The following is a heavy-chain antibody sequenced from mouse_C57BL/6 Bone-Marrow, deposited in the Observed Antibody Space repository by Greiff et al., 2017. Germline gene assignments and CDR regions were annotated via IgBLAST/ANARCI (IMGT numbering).Heavy chain of an antibody. Sequence: EVKLVESGGGLVKPGGSLKLSCAASGFTFSSYAMSWVRQTPEKRLEWVATISDGGSYTYYPDNVKGRFTISRDNAKNNLYLQMSHLKSEDTAMYYCARSFAYWGQGTLVTGSA. J-gene: IGHJ3*01. CDR1: GFTFSSYA. V-gene: IGHV5-4*03. CDR2: ISDGGSYT. CDR3: ARSFAY.